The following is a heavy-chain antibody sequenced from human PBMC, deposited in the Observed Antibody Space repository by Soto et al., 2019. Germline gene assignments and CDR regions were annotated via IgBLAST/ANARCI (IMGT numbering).Heavy chain of an antibody. CDR3: AKLLRISGWSFDY. Sequence: EVQVLESGGALVQPGGSLRLSCAASGFTFNIYAMSWVRQVPGKGLEWVSTISNSGSTHSADSVKGRFTISRDNSKNTVYFQMNSLRAEDTAVYYCAKLLRISGWSFDYWGQGTLVTVSS. CDR2: ISNSGST. J-gene: IGHJ4*02. V-gene: IGHV3-23*01. CDR1: GFTFNIYA. D-gene: IGHD3-22*01.